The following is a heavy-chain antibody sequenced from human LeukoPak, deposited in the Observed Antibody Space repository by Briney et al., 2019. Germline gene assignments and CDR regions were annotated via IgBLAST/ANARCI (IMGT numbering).Heavy chain of an antibody. CDR3: AKGSGHTYGRFIFDY. D-gene: IGHD5-18*01. Sequence: PGGSLRLSCAASGFTFDDYAMHWVRQAPGKGLEWVSLISGDGGSTYYADSVKGRFTISRDNSKNSLYLQMNSLRTEDTALYYCAKGSGHTYGRFIFDYWGQGTLVTVSS. J-gene: IGHJ4*02. CDR1: GFTFDDYA. V-gene: IGHV3-43*02. CDR2: ISGDGGST.